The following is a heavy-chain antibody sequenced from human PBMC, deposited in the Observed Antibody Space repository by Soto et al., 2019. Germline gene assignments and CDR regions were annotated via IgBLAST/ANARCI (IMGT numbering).Heavy chain of an antibody. CDR3: ARRYMVRGVMDWLEP. Sequence: SETLSLTCTVSGGSMISYYWSWIRQPPGKGLEWIGEIYHSGSTNYNPSLKSRVTISVDKSKNQFSLKLSSVTAADTAVYYCARRYMVRGVMDWLEPWGQGTLVTVSS. CDR1: GGSMISYY. V-gene: IGHV4-59*12. J-gene: IGHJ5*02. D-gene: IGHD3-10*01. CDR2: IYHSGST.